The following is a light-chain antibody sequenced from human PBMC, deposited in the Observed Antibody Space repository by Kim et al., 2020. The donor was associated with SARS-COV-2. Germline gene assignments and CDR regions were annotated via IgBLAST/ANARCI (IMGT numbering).Light chain of an antibody. J-gene: IGKJ4*01. CDR3: QQDNSYPLT. V-gene: IGKV1-5*03. Sequence: SASVGDRVTIICRASQSINNWLAWYQQKPGKAPKLLIYMASTLESGVPSRFSGSGSGTEFTLTISSLQPDDFATYYCQQDNSYPLTFGGGTKVEI. CDR2: MAS. CDR1: QSINNW.